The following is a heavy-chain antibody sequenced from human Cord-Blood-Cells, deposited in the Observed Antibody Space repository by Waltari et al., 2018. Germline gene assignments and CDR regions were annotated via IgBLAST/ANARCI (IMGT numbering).Heavy chain of an antibody. CDR1: GYTFTGYY. J-gene: IGHJ6*03. D-gene: IGHD3-3*01. CDR2: INPNSGGT. CDR3: ARDIRFLEYYYYYYMDV. V-gene: IGHV1-2*02. Sequence: QVQLVQSGAEVKKPGASVKVSCKASGYTFTGYYMHWVRQAPGQGLEWMGWINPNSGGTNYAQKFQGRVTMTRDTSISTAYMGLSRLRSDDTAVYYCARDIRFLEYYYYYYMDVWGKGTTVTVSS.